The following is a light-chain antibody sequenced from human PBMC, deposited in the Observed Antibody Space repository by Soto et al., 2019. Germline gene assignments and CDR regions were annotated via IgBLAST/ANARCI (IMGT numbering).Light chain of an antibody. CDR2: LGS. CDR3: MQALQTLPLT. J-gene: IGKJ4*01. CDR1: QSLLHSNGYNY. Sequence: DIVMTQSPLSLPVTPGEPASISCRSSQSLLHSNGYNYLDWYLQKPRQSPQLLIYLGSNRASGVPDRFSGSGSGTDFTLKISRVEDEDVGVYYCMQALQTLPLTFGGGTKVEIK. V-gene: IGKV2-28*01.